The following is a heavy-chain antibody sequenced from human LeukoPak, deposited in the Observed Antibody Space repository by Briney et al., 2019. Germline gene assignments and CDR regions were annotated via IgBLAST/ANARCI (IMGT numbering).Heavy chain of an antibody. V-gene: IGHV4-4*02. J-gene: IGHJ4*02. CDR1: GGXISSSNW. D-gene: IGHD2-2*01. CDR3: ARIYCSNTRCYYYFDY. Sequence: PSGTLSLTCAVSGGXISSSNWWTWVRQPPGKGLEWIGEIFHRGSTNYNPSLRSRVTISVDKSKNQFSLKVSSVTAADTAVYYCARIYCSNTRCYYYFDYWGQGTLVTVSS. CDR2: IFHRGST.